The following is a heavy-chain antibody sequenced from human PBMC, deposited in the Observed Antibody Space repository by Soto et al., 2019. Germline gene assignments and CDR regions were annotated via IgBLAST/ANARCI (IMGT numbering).Heavy chain of an antibody. CDR3: ARGGNWFDP. J-gene: IGHJ5*02. Sequence: EVQLVESGGGLVXPGWSXXLSCAASGFXXXTXWMAXXXQAPGKGTEWGANIDQGGGEKYYVDSVRGRFTISRDNAKNALYLQMNSLRAEDTAIYYCARGGNWFDPWGQGTLVSVSS. CDR2: IDQGGGEK. CDR1: GFXXXTXW. V-gene: IGHV3-7*05. D-gene: IGHD3-10*01.